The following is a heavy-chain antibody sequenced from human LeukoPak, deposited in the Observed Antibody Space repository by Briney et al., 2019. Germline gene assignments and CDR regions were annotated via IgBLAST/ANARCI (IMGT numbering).Heavy chain of an antibody. CDR3: ARDNMGGGVTSDY. J-gene: IGHJ4*02. CDR2: INTYNGNT. V-gene: IGHV1-18*04. Sequence: ASVKVSCKASGYTFTSYGISWVRQAPGQGPEWMGWINTYNGNTNYAQNHQGRVTMTTDTSTSTAYMELTNLRSDDTAVYYCARDNMGGGVTSDYWGQGTLVTVSS. D-gene: IGHD3-16*01. CDR1: GYTFTSYG.